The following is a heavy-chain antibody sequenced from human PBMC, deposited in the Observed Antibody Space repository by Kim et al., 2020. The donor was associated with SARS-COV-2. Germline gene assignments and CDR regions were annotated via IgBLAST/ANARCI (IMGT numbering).Heavy chain of an antibody. CDR2: INAGNGNT. Sequence: ASVKVSCKASGYTFTSYAMHWVRQAPGQRLEWMGWINAGNGNTKYSQKFQGRVTITRDTSASTAYMELSSLRSEDTAVYYCARDQHYDFWSGFFLSDWGQGTLVTVSS. CDR3: ARDQHYDFWSGFFLSD. CDR1: GYTFTSYA. D-gene: IGHD3-3*01. J-gene: IGHJ4*02. V-gene: IGHV1-3*01.